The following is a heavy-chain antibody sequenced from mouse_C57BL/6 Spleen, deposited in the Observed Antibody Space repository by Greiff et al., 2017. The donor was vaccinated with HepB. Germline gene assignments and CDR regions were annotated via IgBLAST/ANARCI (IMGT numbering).Heavy chain of an antibody. V-gene: IGHV14-1*01. CDR2: IDPEDGDT. J-gene: IGHJ4*01. CDR1: GFNIKDYY. D-gene: IGHD1-1*01. CDR3: TTTTVVARGYYAMDY. Sequence: EVQLQQSGAELVRPGASVKLSCTASGFNIKDYYIHWVKQRPEQGLEWIGRIDPEDGDTEYAPKFQGKATMTADTSSNTAYLQLSSLTSEDTAVYYCTTTTVVARGYYAMDYWGQGTSVTVSS.